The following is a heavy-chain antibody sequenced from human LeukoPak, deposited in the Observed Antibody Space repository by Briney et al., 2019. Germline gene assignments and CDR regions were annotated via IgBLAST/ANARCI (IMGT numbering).Heavy chain of an antibody. CDR3: AREGGQAAELDN. D-gene: IGHD6-25*01. Sequence: ASVKVSCKASGYTFTGYYMHWVRQAPGQGLEWMGWINPNSGGTNYAQKFQGRVTMTRDTSISTAYMELSRLTSADTAIYFCAREGGQAAELDNWGQGTQVTVSS. J-gene: IGHJ4*02. V-gene: IGHV1-2*02. CDR1: GYTFTGYY. CDR2: INPNSGGT.